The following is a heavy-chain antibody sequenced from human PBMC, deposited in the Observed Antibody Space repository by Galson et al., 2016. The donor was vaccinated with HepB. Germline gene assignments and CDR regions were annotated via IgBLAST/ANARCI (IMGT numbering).Heavy chain of an antibody. CDR1: GFSFRTYW. V-gene: IGHV3-7*04. CDR3: ASEDKWYSMDV. J-gene: IGHJ6*02. D-gene: IGHD2-8*01. Sequence: SLRLSCAASGFSFRTYWMTLVRHVPGKGLEWVANIKADESQKKYLDSVKGRFTISRDNAKNLLFLQMNSLRDEDTAVYYCASEDKWYSMDVWGQGTTVTVSS. CDR2: IKADESQK.